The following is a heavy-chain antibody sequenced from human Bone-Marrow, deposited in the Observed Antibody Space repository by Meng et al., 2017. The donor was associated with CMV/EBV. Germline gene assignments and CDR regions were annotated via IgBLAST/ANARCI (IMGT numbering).Heavy chain of an antibody. CDR2: IIPILGIA. J-gene: IGHJ4*02. D-gene: IGHD4-23*01. Sequence: SVKVSCKASGGTFSSYAISWVRQAPGQGLEWMGGIIPILGIANYAQKFQGRVTITADKSTSTAYMELSSLRSEDTAVYYCARVNRGVYGGNSAPDYWGQGTLVPVSS. CDR1: GGTFSSYA. V-gene: IGHV1-69*10. CDR3: ARVNRGVYGGNSAPDY.